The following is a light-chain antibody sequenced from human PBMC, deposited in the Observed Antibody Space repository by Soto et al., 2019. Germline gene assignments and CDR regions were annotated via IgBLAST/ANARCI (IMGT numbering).Light chain of an antibody. J-gene: IGKJ2*01. CDR3: QQYQSYNPYT. V-gene: IGKV1-5*01. CDR2: DAS. Sequence: DIQLTQSPSTLSASEGDGVTFTCRASQNIGSWLAWFQQKPGKAPTLLISDASNLESGVPSRFSGRGSGTELTLSISSLQPDDVATYFCQQYQSYNPYTFSQGTRLEI. CDR1: QNIGSW.